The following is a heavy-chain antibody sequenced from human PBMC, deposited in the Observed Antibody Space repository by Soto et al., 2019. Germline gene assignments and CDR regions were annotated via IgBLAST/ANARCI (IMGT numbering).Heavy chain of an antibody. J-gene: IGHJ4*02. D-gene: IGHD3-22*01. CDR2: IIPIFGKA. CDR3: ARDGTLYDTSGYYYLY. Sequence: QVQLVQSGAEVKKPGSSVKVSCKASGGAFSRYAFSWVRQAPGQGLEWMGGIIPIFGKANYAQKFQGRVTITADESTSTGYMELRSLISEDTAVYYCARDGTLYDTSGYYYLYWGQGTLVTVSS. V-gene: IGHV1-69*01. CDR1: GGAFSRYA.